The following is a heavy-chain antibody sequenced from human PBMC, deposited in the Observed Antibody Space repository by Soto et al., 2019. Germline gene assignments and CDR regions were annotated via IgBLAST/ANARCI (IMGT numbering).Heavy chain of an antibody. Sequence: GGSLRLSCAASGFTFSSYGMHWVRQAPGKGLEWVAVISYDGSNKYYADSVKGRFTISRDNSKNTLYLQMNSLRAEDTAVYYCAKSPSAAAGIYGDYWGQGTLVTVSS. CDR1: GFTFSSYG. J-gene: IGHJ4*02. CDR2: ISYDGSNK. V-gene: IGHV3-30*18. D-gene: IGHD6-13*01. CDR3: AKSPSAAAGIYGDY.